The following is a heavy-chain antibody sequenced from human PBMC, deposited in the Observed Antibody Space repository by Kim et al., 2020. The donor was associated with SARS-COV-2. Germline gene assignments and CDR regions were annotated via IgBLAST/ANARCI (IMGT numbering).Heavy chain of an antibody. Sequence: PSIKSRVTISVDTSKTQFSLKLSSVTAADTAVYYCARGHRVVRGGSWFDPWGQGTLVTVSS. V-gene: IGHV4-31*02. J-gene: IGHJ5*02. D-gene: IGHD3-10*01. CDR3: ARGHRVVRGGSWFDP.